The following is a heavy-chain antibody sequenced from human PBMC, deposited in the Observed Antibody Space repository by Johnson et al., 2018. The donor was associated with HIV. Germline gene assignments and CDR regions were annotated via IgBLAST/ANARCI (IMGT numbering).Heavy chain of an antibody. D-gene: IGHD6-19*01. V-gene: IGHV3-33*06. CDR2: IWYDGSNK. Sequence: QVQLVESGGGVVQPGRSLRLSCAASGFTFSSYGMHWVRQAPGKGLEWVAVIWYDGSNKYYADSVKGRFTISRDNSKNTLYLQMNSLRAEDTAVYYCAKELGIPSGWYRGAFDIWGQGTMVTVSS. CDR3: AKELGIPSGWYRGAFDI. J-gene: IGHJ3*02. CDR1: GFTFSSYG.